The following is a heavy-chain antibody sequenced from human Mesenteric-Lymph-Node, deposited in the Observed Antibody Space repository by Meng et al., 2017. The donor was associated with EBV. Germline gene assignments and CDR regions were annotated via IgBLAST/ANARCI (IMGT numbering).Heavy chain of an antibody. CDR2: IHHSETT. J-gene: IGHJ5*02. CDR1: GGSFSGYS. D-gene: IGHD2-2*01. V-gene: IGHV4-34*01. CDR3: ARQGYCRTTTCSTWFDP. Sequence: QVHLQQWGAGLLKPSEXLSLTCVIYGGSFSGYSWNWIRQAPGKGLEWIGKIHHSETTDYNPSLKDRVIISADTSKNQFSLKLTSVTAADTAVYYCARQGYCRTTTCSTWFDPWGQGTLVTVSS.